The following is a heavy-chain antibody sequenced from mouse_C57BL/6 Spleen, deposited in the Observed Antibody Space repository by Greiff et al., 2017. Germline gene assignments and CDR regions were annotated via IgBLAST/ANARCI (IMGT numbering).Heavy chain of an antibody. D-gene: IGHD1-1*01. CDR2: IYPGDGDT. V-gene: IGHV1-82*01. J-gene: IGHJ2*01. CDR1: GYAFSSSW. CDR3: ASSTVVATKYFDY. Sequence: VKLMESGPELVKPGASVKISCKASGYAFSSSWMNWVKQRPGKGLEWIGRIYPGDGDTNYNGKFKGKATLTADKSSSTAYMQLSSLTSEDSAVYFCASSTVVATKYFDYWGQGTTLTVSS.